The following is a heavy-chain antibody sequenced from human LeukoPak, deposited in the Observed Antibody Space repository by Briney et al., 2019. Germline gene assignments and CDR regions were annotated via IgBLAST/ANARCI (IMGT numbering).Heavy chain of an antibody. Sequence: GESLQISCKGSGYSFTSYWIGWVRQMPGKGLEWMGIIYPGDSDTRYSPSFQGQVTISADKSISTAYLQWSSLKASDTAMYYCARQLSSSGWPLGYWGQGTLVTVSS. CDR3: ARQLSSSGWPLGY. J-gene: IGHJ4*02. CDR2: IYPGDSDT. CDR1: GYSFTSYW. D-gene: IGHD6-19*01. V-gene: IGHV5-51*01.